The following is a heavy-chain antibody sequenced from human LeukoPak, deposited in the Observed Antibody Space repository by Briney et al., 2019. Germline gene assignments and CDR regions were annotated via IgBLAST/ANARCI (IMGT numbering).Heavy chain of an antibody. J-gene: IGHJ5*02. CDR1: GYTFTSYG. CDR2: ISAYNGNT. CDR3: ARDYFATGTTSGFDP. Sequence: ASVKASCKASGYTFTSYGISWVRQAPGQGLEWMGWISAYNGNTNYAQKLQGRVTMTTDTSTSTAYMELRSLRSDDTAVYYCARDYFATGTTSGFDPWGQGTLVTVSS. V-gene: IGHV1-18*01. D-gene: IGHD1-7*01.